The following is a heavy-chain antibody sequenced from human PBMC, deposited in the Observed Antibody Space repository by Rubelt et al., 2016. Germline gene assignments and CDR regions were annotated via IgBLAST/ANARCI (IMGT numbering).Heavy chain of an antibody. CDR3: ARDLEIQLWPANNWFDP. D-gene: IGHD5-18*01. Sequence: NYAQKLQGRVTMTTDTSTSTAYMELRSLRSDDTAVYYCARDLEIQLWPANNWFDPWGQGTLVTVSS. V-gene: IGHV1-18*01. J-gene: IGHJ5*02.